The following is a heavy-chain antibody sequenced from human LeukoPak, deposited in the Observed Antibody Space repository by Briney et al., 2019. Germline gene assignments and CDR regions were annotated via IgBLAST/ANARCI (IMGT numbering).Heavy chain of an antibody. Sequence: PSETLSLTCAVYGGSFSGYYWSWIRQPPGKGLEWIGEINHSGSTNYNPSLKSRITISVDTSKNQFSLKLSSVTAADTAVYYCAFFLKQKTAYEMDVWGKGTTVTVSS. CDR2: INHSGST. D-gene: IGHD2-21*01. V-gene: IGHV4-34*01. CDR3: AFFLKQKTAYEMDV. CDR1: GGSFSGYY. J-gene: IGHJ6*04.